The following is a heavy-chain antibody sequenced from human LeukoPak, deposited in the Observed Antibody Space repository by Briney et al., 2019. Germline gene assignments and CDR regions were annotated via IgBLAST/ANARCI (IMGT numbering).Heavy chain of an antibody. CDR2: ISYDGSNK. CDR1: GFTFSSYG. D-gene: IGHD2-21*02. Sequence: PGRSLRLSCAASGFTFSSYGMHWVRQAPGKGLEWVAVISYDGSNKYYAGSVKGRFTISRDNSKNTLYLQMNSLRAEDTAVYYCAKQYCGGDCPPYYYGMDVWGQGTTVTVSS. CDR3: AKQYCGGDCPPYYYGMDV. V-gene: IGHV3-30*18. J-gene: IGHJ6*02.